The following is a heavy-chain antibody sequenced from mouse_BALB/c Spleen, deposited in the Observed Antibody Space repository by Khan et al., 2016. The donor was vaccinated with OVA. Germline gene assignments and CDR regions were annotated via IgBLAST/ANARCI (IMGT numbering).Heavy chain of an antibody. D-gene: IGHD2-1*01. V-gene: IGHV1-5*01. CDR2: IYPGNSDT. CDR3: ARNGFGNYEIWDY. Sequence: VQLQQSGTVLARPGASVKMSCKASGYTFTNYWMHWVKLRPGQGLEWIGTIYPGNSDTNYNQKFTGKAKLTAVTSTSTAYMELSSLTNEDSAVYYGARNGFGNYEIWDYWGQGTTLTVSS. CDR1: GYTFTNYW. J-gene: IGHJ2*01.